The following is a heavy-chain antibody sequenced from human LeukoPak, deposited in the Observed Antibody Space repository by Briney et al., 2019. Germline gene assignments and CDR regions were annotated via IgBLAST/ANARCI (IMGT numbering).Heavy chain of an antibody. CDR3: ARGLWFGEFAGYYYGMDV. CDR1: GGSFSGYY. Sequence: PSETLSLTCAVYGGSFSGYYWSWIRQPPGKGLEWIGEINHSGSTNYNPSLKSRVTISVDTSKNQFSLKLSSVTAADTAVYYCARGLWFGEFAGYYYGMDVWGQGTTVTVSS. CDR2: INHSGST. J-gene: IGHJ6*02. D-gene: IGHD3-10*01. V-gene: IGHV4-34*01.